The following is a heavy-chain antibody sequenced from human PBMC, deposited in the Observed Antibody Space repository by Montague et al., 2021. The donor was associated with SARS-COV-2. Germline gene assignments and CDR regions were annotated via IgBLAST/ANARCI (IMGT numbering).Heavy chain of an antibody. J-gene: IGHJ6*03. CDR2: INHSGTT. V-gene: IGHV4-34*01. D-gene: IGHD1-26*01. Sequence: SETLSLTCAVFDGSFSDFYWSWIRQPPRKGLEWIGEINHSGTTXXXPSXKSRVTISVDTSKNQFSLKLNSVTAADAAVYYCASGDDNGSGYLDVWGKGTMVTVSS. CDR1: DGSFSDFY. CDR3: ASGDDNGSGYLDV.